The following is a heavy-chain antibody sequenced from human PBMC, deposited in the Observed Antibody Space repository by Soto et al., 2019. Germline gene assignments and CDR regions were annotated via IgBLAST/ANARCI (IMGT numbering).Heavy chain of an antibody. Sequence: SVKVSCKASGGTFSSYAISWVRQAPGQGLEWMGGIIPIFGTANYAQKFQGRVTITADESTSTAYMELSSLRSEDTAVYYCAVTKYYCYGIDVWGQGPPVTVSS. J-gene: IGHJ6*02. CDR2: IIPIFGTA. CDR1: GGTFSSYA. CDR3: AVTKYYCYGIDV. D-gene: IGHD4-4*01. V-gene: IGHV1-69*13.